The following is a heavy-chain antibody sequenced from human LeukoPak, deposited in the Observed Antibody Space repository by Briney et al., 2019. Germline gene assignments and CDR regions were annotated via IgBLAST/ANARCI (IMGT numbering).Heavy chain of an antibody. CDR1: GGSISSYY. CDR2: IYYTGST. Sequence: PSETLSLTCTVSGGSISSYYWSWVRQPPGKGLEWIGYIYYTGSTDYNPSLKSRVTISVDTSKNQFSLKLSSVTAADTAVYYCARGLRYFDWSINWFDPWGQGTLVTVSS. CDR3: ARGLRYFDWSINWFDP. J-gene: IGHJ5*02. D-gene: IGHD3-9*01. V-gene: IGHV4-59*01.